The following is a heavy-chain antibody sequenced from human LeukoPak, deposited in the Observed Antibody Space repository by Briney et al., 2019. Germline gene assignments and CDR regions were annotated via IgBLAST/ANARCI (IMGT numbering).Heavy chain of an antibody. CDR2: IYYSGST. CDR1: GGSISSSSYY. J-gene: IGHJ4*02. CDR3: ARHTGYNDY. D-gene: IGHD2-15*01. Sequence: SGTLSLTCTVSGGSISSSSYYWGWIRQPPGKGLEWIGSIYYSGSTYYNPSLKSRVTISVDTSKNQFSLKLGSVTAADTAVYYCARHTGYNDYWGQGTLVTVSS. V-gene: IGHV4-39*01.